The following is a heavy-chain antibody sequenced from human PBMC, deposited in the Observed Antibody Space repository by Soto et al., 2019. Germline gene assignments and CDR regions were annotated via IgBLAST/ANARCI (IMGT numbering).Heavy chain of an antibody. Sequence: PSETLSLTCTVSGGSISSYYWSWIRQPPGKGLEWIGYIYYSGSTNYNPSLKSRVTISVDTSKNQFSLKLSSVTAADTAVYYCASPPPPYYVSGPLDYGGQGTLVPVSS. J-gene: IGHJ4*02. CDR1: GGSISSYY. CDR3: ASPPPPYYVSGPLDY. CDR2: IYYSGST. V-gene: IGHV4-59*08. D-gene: IGHD3-10*01.